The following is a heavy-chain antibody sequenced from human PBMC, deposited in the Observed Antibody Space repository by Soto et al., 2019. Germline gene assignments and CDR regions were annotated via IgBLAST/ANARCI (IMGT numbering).Heavy chain of an antibody. CDR1: VSTFTSNG. Sequence: GASVKVSCKASVSTFTSNGMSCVRQAPAQGLERMGWISADRGHTNYAQKVQGRGSITIDTSTSPVYMELRRLRSGDAALYFFARDRAHGFDIWGQGTMVTVSS. V-gene: IGHV1-18*01. CDR3: ARDRAHGFDI. J-gene: IGHJ3*02. CDR2: ISADRGHT.